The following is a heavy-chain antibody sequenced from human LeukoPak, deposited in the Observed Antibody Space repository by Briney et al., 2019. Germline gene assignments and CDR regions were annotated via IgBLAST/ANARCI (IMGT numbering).Heavy chain of an antibody. CDR1: GFTFDDYA. Sequence: GRSLRLSCAASGFTFDDYAMHWVRQAPGKGLEWVSGISWNSGSIGYADSVKGRFTISRDNAKNSLYLQMNSLRAEDTAVYYCARGGLSSWYRQIFYCDYWGQGTLVTVSS. CDR3: ARGGLSSWYRQIFYCDY. V-gene: IGHV3-9*01. J-gene: IGHJ4*02. D-gene: IGHD6-13*01. CDR2: ISWNSGSI.